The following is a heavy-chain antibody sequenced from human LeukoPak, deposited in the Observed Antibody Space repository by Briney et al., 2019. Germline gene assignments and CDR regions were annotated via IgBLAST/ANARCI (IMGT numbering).Heavy chain of an antibody. V-gene: IGHV4-38-2*02. CDR1: GYSISSGYY. Sequence: SETLSLTCTVSGYSISSGYYRGWIRQPPGKGLEWIGSIYHSGSTYYNPSLKSRVTISVDTSKNQFSLKLSSVTAADTAVYYCARDRVVGAIGYYYMDVWGKGTTVTVSS. J-gene: IGHJ6*03. CDR3: ARDRVVGAIGYYYMDV. D-gene: IGHD1-26*01. CDR2: IYHSGST.